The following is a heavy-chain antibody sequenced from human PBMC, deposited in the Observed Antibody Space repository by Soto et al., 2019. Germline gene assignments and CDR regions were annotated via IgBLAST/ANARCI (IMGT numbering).Heavy chain of an antibody. J-gene: IGHJ4*02. V-gene: IGHV4-61*01. CDR1: GGSVSSGSYY. CDR2: LYYSGST. Sequence: LETLSLTCTVSGGSVSSGSYYWSWIRQPPGKGLEYIGYLYYSGSTNYNPSLKSRVTISVDTPKNQFSLKLTSVTAADTAIYYCARGQAFWTGYYRMPYYFDYWGQGTLVTVSS. D-gene: IGHD3-3*01. CDR3: ARGQAFWTGYYRMPYYFDY.